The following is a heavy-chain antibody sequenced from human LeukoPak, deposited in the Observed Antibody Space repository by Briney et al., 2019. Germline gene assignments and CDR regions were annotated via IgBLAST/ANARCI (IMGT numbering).Heavy chain of an antibody. J-gene: IGHJ4*02. CDR3: AKGRSTLFCFDY. Sequence: GRSLRLSCAASGFTFSSYAMSWVRQAPGKGLEWVSAITGSGGSTCYADTVKGRFTISRDNSKNTLYLQMNSLRAEDTAVYYCAKGRSTLFCFDYWGQGTLVTVSS. V-gene: IGHV3-23*01. CDR1: GFTFSSYA. D-gene: IGHD3-9*01. CDR2: ITGSGGST.